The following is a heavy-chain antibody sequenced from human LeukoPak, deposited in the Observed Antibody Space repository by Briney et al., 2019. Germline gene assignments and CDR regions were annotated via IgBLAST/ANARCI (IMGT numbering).Heavy chain of an antibody. V-gene: IGHV3-48*03. CDR3: ARAPLYFTSCYDY. J-gene: IGHJ4*02. CDR2: ISSSGSTI. CDR1: GFTFSSYE. D-gene: IGHD2-2*01. Sequence: GGSLRLSCAASGFTFSSYEMNWVRQAPGKGLEWVSYISSSGSTIYYADSVKGRFTIPRDNAKNSLYLQVNSLRAEDTAVYYCARAPLYFTSCYDYWGQGTLVTVSS.